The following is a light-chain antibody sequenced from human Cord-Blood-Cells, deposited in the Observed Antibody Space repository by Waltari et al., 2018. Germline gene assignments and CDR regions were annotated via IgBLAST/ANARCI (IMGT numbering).Light chain of an antibody. J-gene: IGKJ2*01. CDR1: QDISNY. CDR2: DAS. CDR3: QQYDNLPYT. V-gene: IGKV1-33*01. Sequence: DIQMTQSPSYLSASVGDRVNITCQASQDISNYLNWYQQKPGKAPKLLIYDASNLETGVPSRFSGSGSGTDFTFTISSLQPEDIATYYCQQYDNLPYTFGQGTKLEIK.